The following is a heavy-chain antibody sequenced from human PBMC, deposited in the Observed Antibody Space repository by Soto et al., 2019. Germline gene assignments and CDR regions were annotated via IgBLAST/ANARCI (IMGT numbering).Heavy chain of an antibody. V-gene: IGHV3-33*01. Sequence: QVQLVESGGGVVQPGRSLRLSCAASGFTFSNYGMHWVRQAPGKGLEWVAVIWYDGSNKYYADSVKGRFTISRDNSMNTLYLQMNSLRAEDTAVYYCARGCPYSSSWFCHFDYWGQGTLVTVSS. CDR3: ARGCPYSSSWFCHFDY. J-gene: IGHJ4*02. CDR2: IWYDGSNK. CDR1: GFTFSNYG. D-gene: IGHD6-13*01.